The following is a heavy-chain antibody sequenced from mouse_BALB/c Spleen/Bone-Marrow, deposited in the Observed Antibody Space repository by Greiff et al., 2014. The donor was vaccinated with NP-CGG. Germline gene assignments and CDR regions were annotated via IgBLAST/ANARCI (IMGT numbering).Heavy chain of an antibody. CDR3: TTLARNNVDH. CDR2: IHPGNSDT. Sequence: EVQLQQSGTVLARPGAAVKMSCKASGYTFSNYWMHWIKQRPGQGLEWIGTIHPGNSDTTYNQKFKGKAKLTAVTSTSTAYMELSSLTNEDSAVYYCTTLARNNVDHWGQGTTLTGSS. CDR1: GYTFSNYW. V-gene: IGHV1-5*01. D-gene: IGHD1-3*01. J-gene: IGHJ2*01.